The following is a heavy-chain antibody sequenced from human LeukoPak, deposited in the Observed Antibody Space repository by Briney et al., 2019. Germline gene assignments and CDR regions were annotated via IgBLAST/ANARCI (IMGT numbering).Heavy chain of an antibody. Sequence: GGSLRLSCAASGFIFSSYSMNWVRQAPGKGLEWVSSISSSSSYIYYADSVKGRFTISRDNAKNSLYLQMNSLRAEDTAVYYCARAQFEPYYFDYWGQGTLVTVSS. J-gene: IGHJ4*02. CDR2: ISSSSSYI. CDR3: ARAQFEPYYFDY. CDR1: GFIFSSYS. D-gene: IGHD3-10*01. V-gene: IGHV3-21*01.